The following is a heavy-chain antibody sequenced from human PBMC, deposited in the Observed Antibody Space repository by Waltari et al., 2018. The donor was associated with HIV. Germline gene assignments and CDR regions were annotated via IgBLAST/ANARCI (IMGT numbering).Heavy chain of an antibody. CDR2: INPNSGGT. J-gene: IGHJ6*02. Sequence: QVQLVQSGAEVKKPGASVKVPCKASGYTVTGYYMQWVRQAPGQGLEWMGWINPNSGGTNYAQKFQGRVTMTRDTSISTAYMELSRLRSDDTAVYYCARDRARTTDYYYYGMDVWGQGTTVTVSS. CDR3: ARDRARTTDYYYYGMDV. D-gene: IGHD1-7*01. V-gene: IGHV1-2*02. CDR1: GYTVTGYY.